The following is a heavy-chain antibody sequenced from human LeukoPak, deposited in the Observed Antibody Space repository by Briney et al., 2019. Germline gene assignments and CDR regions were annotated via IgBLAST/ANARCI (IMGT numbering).Heavy chain of an antibody. CDR3: ARDELGYCSGGSCYSGYYYYYGMDV. D-gene: IGHD2-15*01. CDR1: GFTFSSYW. Sequence: GGSLRLSCAASGFTFSSYWMSWVRQAPGKGLEWVANIKQDGSEKYYVDSVKGRFTISRDNAKNSQYLQMNSLRAEDTAVYYCARDELGYCSGGSCYSGYYYYYGMDVWGQGTTVTVSS. CDR2: IKQDGSEK. V-gene: IGHV3-7*03. J-gene: IGHJ6*02.